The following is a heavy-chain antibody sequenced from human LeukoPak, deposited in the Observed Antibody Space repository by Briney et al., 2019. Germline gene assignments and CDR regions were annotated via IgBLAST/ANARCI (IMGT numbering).Heavy chain of an antibody. J-gene: IGHJ6*02. CDR1: GFTFSSYW. D-gene: IGHD3-3*01. Sequence: PGGSLRLSCAASGFTFSSYWMSWVRQAPGKGLECVANIKQDGSEKYYVDSVKGRFTISRDNAKNSLYLQMNSLRAEDTAVYYCARDRSHYDFWSGYYLSYYYYGMDVWGQGTTVTVSS. CDR2: IKQDGSEK. V-gene: IGHV3-7*05. CDR3: ARDRSHYDFWSGYYLSYYYYGMDV.